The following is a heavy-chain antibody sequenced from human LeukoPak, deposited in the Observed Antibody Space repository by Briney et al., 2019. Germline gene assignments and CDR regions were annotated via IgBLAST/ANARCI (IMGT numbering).Heavy chain of an antibody. CDR1: GGSISSGGYS. Sequence: SETLSLTCTVSGGSISSGGYSWSWIRQHPGKGLEWIGYIYYSGSTYYSPSLKSRVTISVDTSKNQFSLKLSSVTAADTAVYYCARYPPEDFWSGYYTGETNWFDPWGQGTLVTVSS. D-gene: IGHD3-3*01. V-gene: IGHV4-31*03. CDR2: IYYSGST. J-gene: IGHJ5*02. CDR3: ARYPPEDFWSGYYTGETNWFDP.